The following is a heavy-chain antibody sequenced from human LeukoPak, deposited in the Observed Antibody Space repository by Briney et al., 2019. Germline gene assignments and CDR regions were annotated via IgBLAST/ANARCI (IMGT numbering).Heavy chain of an antibody. CDR1: GDSISGFY. Sequence: SETLSLTCTVSGDSISGFYWSWIRQPPGKGLEWIGHIYYSRSTNYNPSLRSRVTISVDTSKNQFSLNLSSVTAADTAMYYCAREVVAALGDHDYWGQGTLVTVSS. D-gene: IGHD2-15*01. V-gene: IGHV4-59*01. CDR3: AREVVAALGDHDY. CDR2: IYYSRST. J-gene: IGHJ4*02.